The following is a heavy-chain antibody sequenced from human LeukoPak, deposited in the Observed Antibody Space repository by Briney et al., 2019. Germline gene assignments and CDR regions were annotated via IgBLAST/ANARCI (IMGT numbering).Heavy chain of an antibody. CDR2: IYYSGST. V-gene: IGHV4-31*03. CDR3: ARDHGAGPTDY. CDR1: GGSINSGGFY. Sequence: SQTLSLTCTVSGGSINSGGFYWSWIRQHPGKGLEWIGYIYYSGSTYYNPSLKSRVTISVDTSKNQFSLRMSSVTAADTAVYFCARDHGAGPTDYWGQGTLVTVSS. D-gene: IGHD3-10*01. J-gene: IGHJ4*02.